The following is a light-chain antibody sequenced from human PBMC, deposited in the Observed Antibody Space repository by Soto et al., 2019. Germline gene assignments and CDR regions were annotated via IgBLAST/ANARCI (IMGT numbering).Light chain of an antibody. J-gene: IGKJ3*01. Sequence: DIQMTQSPSSVSASVGDTVTITCRASQDILSWLAWYQQKPGEAPRLLIYASSNLQSGVPSRFSGSRSGTDFTLTISSLRPEDFATYYCQQANTFPITFGPGTRLDIK. CDR3: QQANTFPIT. CDR2: ASS. CDR1: QDILSW. V-gene: IGKV1-12*01.